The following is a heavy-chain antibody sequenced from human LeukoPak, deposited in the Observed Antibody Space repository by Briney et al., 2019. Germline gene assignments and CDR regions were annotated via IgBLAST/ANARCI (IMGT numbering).Heavy chain of an antibody. V-gene: IGHV1-8*01. Sequence: ASVKVSCKASGYPFSNYDINWLRQATGKGLEWMGWMNPKSGNTGYVQKFQGRVIMTRDTSISTAYMELSSLRSEDTAVYFCARELRVAAAGHFDSWGQGTLVTVSS. J-gene: IGHJ4*02. CDR1: GYPFSNYD. CDR2: MNPKSGNT. CDR3: ARELRVAAAGHFDS. D-gene: IGHD6-13*01.